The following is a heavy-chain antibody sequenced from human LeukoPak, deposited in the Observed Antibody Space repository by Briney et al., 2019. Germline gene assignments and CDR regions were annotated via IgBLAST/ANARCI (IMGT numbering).Heavy chain of an antibody. CDR1: GGSFSGYY. J-gene: IGHJ4*02. V-gene: IGHV4-34*01. Sequence: SETLSLTCAVYGGSFSGYYWSWIRQPPGKGLEWIGEINHSGSTNYNPSLKSRVTISVDTSKNQFSLKLSSVTAADTAVYYCARVTDYWGQGTLVTVSS. CDR3: ARVTDY. CDR2: INHSGST.